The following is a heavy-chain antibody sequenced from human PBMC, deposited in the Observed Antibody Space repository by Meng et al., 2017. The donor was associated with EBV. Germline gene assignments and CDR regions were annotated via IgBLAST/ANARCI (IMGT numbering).Heavy chain of an antibody. CDR3: ARGVVYAISYFDY. J-gene: IGHJ4*02. CDR1: GDSVSSNRAA. V-gene: IGHV6-1*01. CDR2: TYYRSKWYN. D-gene: IGHD2-8*02. Sequence: QGQSQPSGLGLVKPPKTLSRTWAISGDSVSSNRAAWNWIRQSPSRGLEWLGRTYYRSKWYNDYAVSVKSRITINPDTSKNQFSLQLNSVTPEDTAVYYCARGVVYAISYFDYWGQGTLVTVSS.